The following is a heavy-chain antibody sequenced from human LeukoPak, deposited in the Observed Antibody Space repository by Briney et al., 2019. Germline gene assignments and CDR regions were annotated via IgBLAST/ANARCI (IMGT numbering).Heavy chain of an antibody. CDR1: GESFSGYY. Sequence: SETLSLTCAVYGESFSGYYWNWIRQSPGKGLEWIGEINHSGSTNFNPSLKNRVIISVDTSKNQFSLKVTSVTAADTAVYYCARRAGQKTTVDYWGQGTLVTVSS. CDR2: INHSGST. J-gene: IGHJ4*02. D-gene: IGHD4-11*01. CDR3: ARRAGQKTTVDY. V-gene: IGHV4-34*01.